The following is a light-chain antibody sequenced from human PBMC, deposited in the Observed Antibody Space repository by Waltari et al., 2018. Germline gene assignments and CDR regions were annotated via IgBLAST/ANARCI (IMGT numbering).Light chain of an antibody. CDR3: ISYTTRRLWV. CDR1: SSAVGYYTY. J-gene: IGLJ3*02. V-gene: IGLV2-14*03. Sequence: QSALTQPASVSGSPGQSISLSCTGTSSAVGYYTYVPCYQQHPGQAPKLMIFDVTKRPSGVSTRFSGSKSGNTASLTISGLQAEDEADYYCISYTTRRLWVFGGGTQLTVL. CDR2: DVT.